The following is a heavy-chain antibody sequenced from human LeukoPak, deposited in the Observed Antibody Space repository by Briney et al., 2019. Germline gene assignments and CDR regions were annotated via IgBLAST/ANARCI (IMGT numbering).Heavy chain of an antibody. V-gene: IGHV3-48*02. CDR3: ARDDSGGWSFDY. Sequence: GGSLRLSCAAPGFIFRDYNMNWVRQAPGKGLEWISYITSSGSSTYYADSVKGRFTISRDNAKNSLYLQMNSLRDEDSAVYYCARDDSGGWSFDYWGQGTLVTVSS. J-gene: IGHJ4*02. CDR2: ITSSGSST. D-gene: IGHD6-19*01. CDR1: GFIFRDYN.